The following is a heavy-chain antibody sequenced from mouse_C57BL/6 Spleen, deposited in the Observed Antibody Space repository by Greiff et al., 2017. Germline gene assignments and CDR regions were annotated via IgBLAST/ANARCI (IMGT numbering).Heavy chain of an antibody. CDR2: FYPGSGSI. Sequence: QVQLQQSGAELVKPGASVKLSCKASGYTFTEYTIHWVKQRSGQGLAWIGWFYPGSGSITYNEKFKDKATLTADKSSSTVYMELRRVTPEDSAVDCCARHEEDVYYGNYFDYWGQGTTLTVSS. V-gene: IGHV1-62-2*01. D-gene: IGHD2-1*01. CDR1: GYTFTEYT. J-gene: IGHJ2*01. CDR3: ARHEEDVYYGNYFDY.